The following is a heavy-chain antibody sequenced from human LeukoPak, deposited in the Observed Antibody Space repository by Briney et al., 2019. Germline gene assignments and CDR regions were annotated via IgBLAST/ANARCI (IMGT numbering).Heavy chain of an antibody. CDR1: GFTVTGNY. CDR3: ARVIQSQLLKGYFDF. CDR2: ICSDGST. D-gene: IGHD2-2*01. Sequence: PGGSLRLSCAVSGFTVTGNYMTWVRQAPGKGLEWVSIICSDGSTYYADSVKGRFSISRDHSKNTVFLQMNSLRGEDTGVYYCARVIQSQLLKGYFDFWGQGALATVSS. V-gene: IGHV3-53*01. J-gene: IGHJ4*02.